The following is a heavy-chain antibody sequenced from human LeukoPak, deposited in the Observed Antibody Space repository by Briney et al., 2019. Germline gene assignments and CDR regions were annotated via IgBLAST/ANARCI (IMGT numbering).Heavy chain of an antibody. CDR1: GGSMSPYH. D-gene: IGHD6-19*01. V-gene: IGHV4-59*08. CDR3: ARAVSGRFDY. Sequence: PSETLSLTCTVSGGSMSPYHWGWIRQPPGKGLEWTGYIYYSGSTNYNPSLKSRVTISVDTSKNQVSLKLSSVTAADTAIYYCARAVSGRFDYWGQGTLVTVSS. CDR2: IYYSGST. J-gene: IGHJ4*02.